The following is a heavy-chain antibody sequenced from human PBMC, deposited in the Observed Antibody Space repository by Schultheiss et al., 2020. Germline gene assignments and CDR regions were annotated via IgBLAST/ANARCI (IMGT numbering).Heavy chain of an antibody. Sequence: SETLSLTCTVSGGSISSNTYCWGWIRQPPGKGLEWIGSVSCTGSTYYNPSLKSRVTMSVDTSKNQFSLKVNSVTAADTAVYYCARVTSGARTFDYWGQGTLVTVSS. CDR3: ARVTSGARTFDY. V-gene: IGHV4-39*01. D-gene: IGHD2-15*01. CDR2: VSCTGST. CDR1: GGSISSNTYC. J-gene: IGHJ4*02.